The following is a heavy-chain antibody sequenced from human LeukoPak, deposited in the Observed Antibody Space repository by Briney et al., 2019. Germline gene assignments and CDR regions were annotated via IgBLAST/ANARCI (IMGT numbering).Heavy chain of an antibody. Sequence: GGTLRLSCAASGFTFSSYGMSWVRQAPGKGLEWVSYISSSGSTIYYADSVKGRFTISRDNAKNSLYLQMNSLRAEDTAVYYCARNQMYYMDVWGKGTTVTISS. CDR1: GFTFSSYG. CDR3: ARNQMYYMDV. CDR2: ISSSGSTI. V-gene: IGHV3-48*04. J-gene: IGHJ6*03. D-gene: IGHD5-24*01.